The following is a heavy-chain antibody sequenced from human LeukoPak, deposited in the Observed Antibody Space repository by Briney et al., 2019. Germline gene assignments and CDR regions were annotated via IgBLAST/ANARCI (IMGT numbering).Heavy chain of an antibody. D-gene: IGHD3-22*01. Sequence: PSETLSLTCTVSGGSISSYYWSWIRQPAGKGLESIGHISTSGSTNYNPSLKSRVTMSVDTSKNQFSLKLSSVTAADTAVYYCARRDDSSGYHKIFDYWGPGTLVTVSS. CDR2: ISTSGST. CDR3: ARRDDSSGYHKIFDY. V-gene: IGHV4-4*07. J-gene: IGHJ4*02. CDR1: GGSISSYY.